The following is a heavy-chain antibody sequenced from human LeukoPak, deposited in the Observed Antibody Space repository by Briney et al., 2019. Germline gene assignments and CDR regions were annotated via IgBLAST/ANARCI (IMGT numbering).Heavy chain of an antibody. V-gene: IGHV3-30*02. CDR3: ARDRDDYVWGSYLGAFDV. Sequence: GGSLRLSCAASGFTFSSYGMHWVRQAPGKGLEWVAFIRYDGSNKYYADSVKGRFTISRDNPKNTLYLQMHSLRAEDTAVFYCARDRDDYVWGSYLGAFDVWGHGTTVTVSS. CDR2: IRYDGSNK. D-gene: IGHD3-16*01. J-gene: IGHJ3*01. CDR1: GFTFSSYG.